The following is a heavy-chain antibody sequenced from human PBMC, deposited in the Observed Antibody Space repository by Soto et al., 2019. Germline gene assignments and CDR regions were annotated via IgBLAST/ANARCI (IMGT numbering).Heavy chain of an antibody. J-gene: IGHJ6*02. CDR3: ATTGRGPLVGPRQRHYYYGMDV. V-gene: IGHV5-51*01. Sequence: GESLKISCKGSGYSFTSYWIGWVRQMPGKGLEWMGIIYPGDSDTRYSPSFQGQVTISADKSISTAYLQWSSLQASDTAMSYCATTGRGPLVGPRQRHYYYGMDVWGQGTTVTVSS. CDR1: GYSFTSYW. CDR2: IYPGDSDT. D-gene: IGHD1-26*01.